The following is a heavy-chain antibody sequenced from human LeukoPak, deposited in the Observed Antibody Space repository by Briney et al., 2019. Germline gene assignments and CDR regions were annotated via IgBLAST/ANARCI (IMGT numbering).Heavy chain of an antibody. CDR1: GFTFTNYV. D-gene: IGHD2-15*01. CDR3: ARDSETTPIHVLGY. CDR2: VSSDGGIK. Sequence: GGSLRLSCVVSGFTFTNYVVHWVRQAPGKGLEWVTLVSSDGGIKYYADSVKGRFSVSRDISKNTLYLQMNSLRVDDTAVYYCARDSETTPIHVLGYWGQGTLVTVSS. J-gene: IGHJ4*02. V-gene: IGHV3-30-3*01.